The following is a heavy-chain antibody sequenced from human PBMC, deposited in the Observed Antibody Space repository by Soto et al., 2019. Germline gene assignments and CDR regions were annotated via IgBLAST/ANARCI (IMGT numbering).Heavy chain of an antibody. D-gene: IGHD2-2*01. CDR3: AREGRPAAFPYYYYGMDV. CDR2: VYYSGST. J-gene: IGHJ6*02. CDR1: CGSIISGDYY. V-gene: IGHV4-30-4*01. Sequence: PSETLSLTCTFSCGSIISGDYYWSWIRQPPGKGLEWIGYVYYSGSTYYNPSLKSRVTISVDTSKNQFSLKLSSVTAADTAVYYCAREGRPAAFPYYYYGMDVWGQGTTVTVSS.